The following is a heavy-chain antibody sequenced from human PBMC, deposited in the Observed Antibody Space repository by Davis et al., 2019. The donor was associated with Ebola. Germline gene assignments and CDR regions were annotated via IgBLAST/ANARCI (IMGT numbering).Heavy chain of an antibody. D-gene: IGHD2/OR15-2a*01. CDR3: ARANPLSGYFFDY. V-gene: IGHV3-74*01. CDR1: GFTFSSYW. CDR2: INSDGSST. Sequence: HTGGSLRLSCAASGFTFSSYWMHWVRQAPGKGLVWVSRINSDGSSTSYADSVKGRFTISRDNAKNTLYLQMNSLRAEDTAVYYCARANPLSGYFFDYWGQGTLVTVSS. J-gene: IGHJ4*02.